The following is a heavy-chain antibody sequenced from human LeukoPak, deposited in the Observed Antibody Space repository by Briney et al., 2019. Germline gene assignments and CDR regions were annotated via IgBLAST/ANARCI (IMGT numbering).Heavy chain of an antibody. D-gene: IGHD3-10*01. CDR3: ARFGESLDV. CDR2: ISSSGSTI. V-gene: IGHV3-48*03. CDR1: GFTFSSYE. J-gene: IGHJ6*04. Sequence: PGGSLRLSCAASGFTFSSYEMNWVRQAPGKGLEWVSYISSSGSTIYYADSVKGRFTISRDNAKNSLYLQMNSPRAEDTAVYYCARFGESLDVWGKGTTVTVSS.